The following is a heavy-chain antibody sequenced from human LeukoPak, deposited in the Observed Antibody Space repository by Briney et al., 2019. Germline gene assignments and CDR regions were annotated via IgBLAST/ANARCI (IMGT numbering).Heavy chain of an antibody. V-gene: IGHV3-23*01. CDR1: GFTFSSYA. J-gene: IGHJ4*02. CDR2: ISGSGGST. CDR3: AKWGDNYLSTKGGYFGY. Sequence: GGSLRLSCAASGFTFSSYAMSWVRQAPGKGLEWVSAISGSGGSTYYADSVKGRFTISRDNSKNTLYLQMNSLRAEDTAVYYCAKWGDNYLSTKGGYFGYWGQGTLVTVSS. D-gene: IGHD5-24*01.